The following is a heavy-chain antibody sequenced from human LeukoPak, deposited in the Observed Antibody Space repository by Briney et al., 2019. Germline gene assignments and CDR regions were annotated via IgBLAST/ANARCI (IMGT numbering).Heavy chain of an antibody. J-gene: IGHJ4*02. CDR2: IYHSGST. D-gene: IGHD3-22*01. V-gene: IGHV4-59*01. CDR1: GGSIGSYY. Sequence: SETLSLTCTVSGGSIGSYYWSWIRQPPGKGLEWIGYIYHSGSTNYNPSLKSRVTIAVDTSKNQFSLKLSSVAAADTAVYYCASGYFRGYFEYWGLGTLVTVSS. CDR3: ASGYFRGYFEY.